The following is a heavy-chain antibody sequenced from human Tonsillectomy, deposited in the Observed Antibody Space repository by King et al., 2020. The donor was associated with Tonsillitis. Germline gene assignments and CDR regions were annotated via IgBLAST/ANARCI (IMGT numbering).Heavy chain of an antibody. CDR2: ISWNRGSI. V-gene: IGHV3-9*01. CDR3: AKDRAAAYYYGMDV. J-gene: IGHJ6*02. CDR1: GFTFDDYA. Sequence: QLVQSGGGLVQPGRSLRLSCAASGFTFDDYAMHWVRHAPGKGLEWVSGISWNRGSIGYADSVKGRFTISRDNAKNSLYLQMNSLRAEDTALYYCAKDRAAAYYYGMDVWGQGTTVTVSS. D-gene: IGHD6-13*01.